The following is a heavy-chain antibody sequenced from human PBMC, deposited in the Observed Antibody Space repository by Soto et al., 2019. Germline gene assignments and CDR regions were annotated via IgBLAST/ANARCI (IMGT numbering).Heavy chain of an antibody. V-gene: IGHV3-21*01. CDR2: ISSSSSYI. D-gene: IGHD2-15*01. CDR1: GFTFSSYS. Sequence: RRLSCAASGFTFSSYSMNWVRQAPGKGLEWVSSISSSSSYIYYADSVKGRFTISRDNAKNSLYLQMNSLRAEDTAVYYCARVSCSGGSCYPGYWGQGTLVTVSS. CDR3: ARVSCSGGSCYPGY. J-gene: IGHJ4*02.